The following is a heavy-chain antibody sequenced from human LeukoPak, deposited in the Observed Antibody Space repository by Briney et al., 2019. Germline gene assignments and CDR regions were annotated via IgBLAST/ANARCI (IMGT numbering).Heavy chain of an antibody. V-gene: IGHV4-34*01. Sequence: TLSLTXAVYGGSFSGYYWSWIRQPPGKGLEWIGEIEHSGSTNYNPSLKSRVTISVDTSKNQLSLKLSSVTAADTAMYYCGRQTAGYCSSTSCYSPGAIFVWGQGTLVTVSS. CDR1: GGSFSGYY. J-gene: IGHJ4*02. CDR3: GRQTAGYCSSTSCYSPGAIFV. CDR2: IEHSGST. D-gene: IGHD2-2*01.